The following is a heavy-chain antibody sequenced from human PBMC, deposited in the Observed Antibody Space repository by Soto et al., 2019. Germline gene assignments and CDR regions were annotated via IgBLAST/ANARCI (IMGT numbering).Heavy chain of an antibody. D-gene: IGHD3-22*01. V-gene: IGHV4-39*07. J-gene: IGHJ5*02. CDR1: GGSISRRESY. Sequence: SETLSLTCSVSGGSISRRESYWGWIRQPPGKGLEWIGFIYHTGTTYYNPSLKSRVTISVDRSKNQFSLKLNSVTAADTAVYYCARGVNYYDSSGSSWFDPWGQGALVTVSS. CDR2: IYHTGTT. CDR3: ARGVNYYDSSGSSWFDP.